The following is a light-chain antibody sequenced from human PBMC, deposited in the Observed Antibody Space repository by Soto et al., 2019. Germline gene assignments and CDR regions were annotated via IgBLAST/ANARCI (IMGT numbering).Light chain of an antibody. CDR1: QSFRGL. J-gene: IGKJ5*01. Sequence: EVVLTQSPVTLSLSPGERATLSCRSSQSFRGLLAWYQQKPGQAPRLLIYDAYNRATGIPPRFSGSGSGTDFTLTISSLEPEDFAAYHCQQLYTLPFTFGQGTRLEIK. V-gene: IGKV3-11*01. CDR2: DAY. CDR3: QQLYTLPFT.